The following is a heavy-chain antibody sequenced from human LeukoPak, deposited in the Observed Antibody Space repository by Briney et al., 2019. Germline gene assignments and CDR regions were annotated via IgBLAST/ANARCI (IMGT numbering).Heavy chain of an antibody. CDR3: ARDRGDYYDSSGYYDY. J-gene: IGHJ4*02. CDR1: GFTFSSYS. Sequence: GGSLRLCCAASGFTFSSYSMNWVRQAPGKGLEWVSSISSSSSHIYYADSVKGRFTISRDNAKNSLYLQMNSLRAEDTAVYYCARDRGDYYDSSGYYDYWGQGTLVTVSS. CDR2: ISSSSSHI. V-gene: IGHV3-21*01. D-gene: IGHD3-22*01.